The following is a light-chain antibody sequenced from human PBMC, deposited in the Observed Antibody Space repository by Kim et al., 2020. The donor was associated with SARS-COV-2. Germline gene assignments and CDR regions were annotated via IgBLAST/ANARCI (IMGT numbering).Light chain of an antibody. CDR2: DNN. CDR1: RSNIGNNY. V-gene: IGLV1-51*01. J-gene: IGLJ2*01. CDR3: GTWDSSLSAVV. Sequence: GQKVTISCSGRRSNIGNNYVSWYQQLPGTAPKLLIYDNNQRPSGIPDRFSGSKSGTSATLGITGLQTGDEADYYCGTWDSSLSAVVFGGGTQLTVL.